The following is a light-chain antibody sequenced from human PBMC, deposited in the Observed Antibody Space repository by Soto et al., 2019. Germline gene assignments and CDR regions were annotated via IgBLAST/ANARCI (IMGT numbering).Light chain of an antibody. CDR2: VAS. J-gene: IGKJ1*01. CDR1: QSVSSS. CDR3: QQYNNWPRT. V-gene: IGKV3-15*01. Sequence: VMTQSPATLSVSPGERATLSCKASQSVSSSLAWYQQKPGQAPRLLIYVASTRATGIPARFSGSGSGTEFTLTISSLQSEDFAVYYCQQYNNWPRTFGQGTKVDIK.